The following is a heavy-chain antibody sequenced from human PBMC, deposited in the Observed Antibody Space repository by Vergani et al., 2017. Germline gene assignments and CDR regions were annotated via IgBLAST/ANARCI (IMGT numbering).Heavy chain of an antibody. CDR3: VKEGGSNKNFFDS. V-gene: IGHV3-23*01. D-gene: IGHD1-26*01. CDR1: GFTFSTYA. Sequence: EVQLLESGGSLKQPGGSVRLSCAASGFTFSTYAMHWVRQAPGKGLEWVSALTGGGGSTYYADSFKGRFIISRDNSRDTLYLQMNSLRPEDTATYYCVKEGGSNKNFFDSWGQGRLVTVSS. J-gene: IGHJ4*02. CDR2: LTGGGGST.